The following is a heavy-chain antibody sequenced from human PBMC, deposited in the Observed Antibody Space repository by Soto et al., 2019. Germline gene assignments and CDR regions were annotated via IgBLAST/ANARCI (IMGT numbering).Heavy chain of an antibody. CDR2: VYYRGRS. V-gene: IGHV4-39*01. D-gene: IGHD4-17*01. J-gene: IGHJ4*02. CDR1: GGSVTNSSYY. Sequence: SETLSLTCTVSGGSVTNSSYYWGWIRQSPGKGLEWIGSVYYRGRSYSKSSVKSRVTISVDTSKNRFSLSLNSVTASDTAVYFCLSQRTTVPTQAYFDYWGPGALVTVSS. CDR3: LSQRTTVPTQAYFDY.